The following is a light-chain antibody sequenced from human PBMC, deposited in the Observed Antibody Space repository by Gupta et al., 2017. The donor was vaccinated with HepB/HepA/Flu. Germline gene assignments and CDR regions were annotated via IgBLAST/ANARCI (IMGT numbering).Light chain of an antibody. V-gene: IGKV1-12*01. CDR2: SAS. J-gene: IGKJ1*01. Sequence: DIQMTQSPSSVSAFLGDTVTITCRASQDVSNWLALYQQKPGKAPNILIFSASRLQSGVPSRFSGSGYGTDFTLIISSLQPEDFATYYCQQADTFPWTFGQGTKVEI. CDR1: QDVSNW. CDR3: QQADTFPWT.